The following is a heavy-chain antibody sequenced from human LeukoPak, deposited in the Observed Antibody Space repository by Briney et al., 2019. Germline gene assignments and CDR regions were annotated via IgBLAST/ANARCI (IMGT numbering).Heavy chain of an antibody. CDR3: ARDPNSKVVPAARLTLNWFDP. J-gene: IGHJ5*02. D-gene: IGHD2-2*01. CDR1: GGTFSSYA. CDR2: IIPIFGTA. V-gene: IGHV1-69*01. Sequence: ASVKVSCKASGGTFSSYAISWVRQAPGQGLDWMGGIIPIFGTANYAQKFQGRVTITADESTSTAYMELSSLRSEDTAVYYCARDPNSKVVPAARLTLNWFDPWGQGTLVTVSS.